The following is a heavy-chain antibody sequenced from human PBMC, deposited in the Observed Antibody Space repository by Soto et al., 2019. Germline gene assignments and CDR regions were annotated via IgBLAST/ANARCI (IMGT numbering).Heavy chain of an antibody. CDR1: GYTFTSYG. CDR2: ISAYNYNT. J-gene: IGHJ5*02. CDR3: ARVVGALGHWFDP. D-gene: IGHD1-26*01. V-gene: IGHV1-18*01. Sequence: QVQLEQSGAEVKKPGASVKVSCKASGYTFTSYGLSWVRQAPGQGLEWMGRISAYNYNTNYAQKLQGRVTMTTDTSSSTAYMELRSLSSDDTAVYYCARVVGALGHWFDPWGQGTLVTVSS.